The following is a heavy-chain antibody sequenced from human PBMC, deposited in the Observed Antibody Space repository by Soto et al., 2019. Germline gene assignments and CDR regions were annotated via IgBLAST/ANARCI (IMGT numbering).Heavy chain of an antibody. V-gene: IGHV2-5*02. J-gene: IGHJ4*02. CDR3: AHRLTRYTWNYGLFDD. Sequence: QITLKESGRTLVKPTQTLTLTCTFSGFALTSSGVGVGWIRQPPGKALEWLALIYWDDDKRYSPSLKSRLTITKDTSNNQVVLTVTNMDPVDTATYYCAHRLTRYTWNYGLFDDWGQGTLVTVSS. D-gene: IGHD1-7*01. CDR2: IYWDDDK. CDR1: GFALTSSGVG.